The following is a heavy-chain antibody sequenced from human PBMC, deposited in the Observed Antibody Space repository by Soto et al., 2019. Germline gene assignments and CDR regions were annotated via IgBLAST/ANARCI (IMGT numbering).Heavy chain of an antibody. V-gene: IGHV4-4*02. D-gene: IGHD3-10*01. CDR3: ARKSYYSSGSFDP. CDR2: IYHSGST. CDR1: GGSISSSNW. J-gene: IGHJ5*02. Sequence: PSETLSLTCAVSGGSISSSNWWNWVRQPPGKGLEWIGEIYHSGSTNYNTSLKSRVTISVDKSKDQFSLRLTSVTAADTAVYYCARKSYYSSGSFDPWGKGTLVTVSS.